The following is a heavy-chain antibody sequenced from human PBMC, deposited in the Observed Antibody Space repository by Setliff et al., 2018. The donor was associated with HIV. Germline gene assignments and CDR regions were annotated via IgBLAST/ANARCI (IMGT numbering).Heavy chain of an antibody. CDR2: ISGSGGST. J-gene: IGHJ4*02. V-gene: IGHV3-23*01. Sequence: PGGSLRLSCAASGFTFSSYAMSWVRQAPGKGLEWVSAISGSGGSTYYADSVKGRFTISRDNSKNTLYLQMNSLRAEDTAAYYCAKHQKYYYDSSGSILDYWGQGTLVTVSS. CDR3: AKHQKYYYDSSGSILDY. CDR1: GFTFSSYA. D-gene: IGHD3-22*01.